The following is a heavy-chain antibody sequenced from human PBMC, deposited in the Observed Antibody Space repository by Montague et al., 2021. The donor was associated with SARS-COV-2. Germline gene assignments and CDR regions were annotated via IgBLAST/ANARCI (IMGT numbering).Heavy chain of an antibody. CDR2: VSYDGSNK. CDR3: AKDLTVDIVVVVAAIKDSAFDY. V-gene: IGHV3-30*18. J-gene: IGHJ4*02. Sequence: SLRLSCAASGFTFNTYDMHWVRQAPGKGLEWVAVVSYDGSNKYYADSVKGRFTISRDNSKNTLYLQMNSLGAEDTAVYYCAKDLTVDIVVVVAAIKDSAFDYWGQGTLVTVSS. D-gene: IGHD2-15*01. CDR1: GFTFNTYD.